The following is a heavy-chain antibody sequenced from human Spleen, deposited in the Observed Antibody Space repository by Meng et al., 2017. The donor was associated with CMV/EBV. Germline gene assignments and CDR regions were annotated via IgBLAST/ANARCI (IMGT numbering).Heavy chain of an antibody. CDR2: INHSGST. Sequence: GSLRLTCAAYGGSFSGYYWSWIRQPPGKGLEWTGEINHSGSTNYNPSLKSRVTISVDTSKNQFSLKLSSVTAADTAVYYCARGLVMITFGGVIVPYGMDVWGQGTTVTVSS. J-gene: IGHJ6*02. CDR1: GGSFSGYY. D-gene: IGHD3-16*02. CDR3: ARGLVMITFGGVIVPYGMDV. V-gene: IGHV4-34*01.